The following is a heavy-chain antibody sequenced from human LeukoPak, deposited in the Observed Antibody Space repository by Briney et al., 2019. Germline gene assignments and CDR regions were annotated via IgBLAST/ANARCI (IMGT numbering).Heavy chain of an antibody. CDR2: ISYDGSNK. V-gene: IGHV3-30-3*01. CDR3: ASPYYDSSGLFDY. CDR1: GFTFSSYA. Sequence: GGSLRLSCAASGFTFSSYAMHWVRQAPGKGLEWVAVISYDGSNKYYADSMKGRFTISRDNSKNTLYLQMNSLRAEDTAVYYCASPYYDSSGLFDYWGQGTLVTVSS. J-gene: IGHJ4*02. D-gene: IGHD3-22*01.